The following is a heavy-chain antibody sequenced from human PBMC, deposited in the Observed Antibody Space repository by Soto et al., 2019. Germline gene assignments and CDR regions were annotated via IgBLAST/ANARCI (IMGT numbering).Heavy chain of an antibody. CDR1: GDSVSSSSAA. CDR2: TYYRSKWYN. CDR3: ARRWFRGRRDGYNETNWFDP. D-gene: IGHD3-16*01. J-gene: IGHJ5*02. V-gene: IGHV6-1*01. Sequence: PSQTLSLTCAISGDSVSSSSAAWNWIRQSPSRGLEWLGRTYYRSKWYNDYAVSVKSRITINPDTSKNQFSLQLNSVTPEDTAVYYCARRWFRGRRDGYNETNWFDPWGQGTLVTVSS.